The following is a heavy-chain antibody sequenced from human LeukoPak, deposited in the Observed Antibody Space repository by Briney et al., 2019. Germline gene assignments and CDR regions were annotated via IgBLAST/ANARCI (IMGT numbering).Heavy chain of an antibody. J-gene: IGHJ4*02. V-gene: IGHV4-59*08. CDR2: IYYSGST. CDR1: GGSISSYY. CDR3: ARQRWLQALDY. D-gene: IGHD5-12*01. Sequence: PSETLSLTCTVSGGSISSYYWSWIRQPPGKGLEWIGYIYYSGSTNYNPSLKSRVTISVDTSKNQFSLKLSSVTAADTAVYYCARQRWLQALDYWGQGTLVTVSS.